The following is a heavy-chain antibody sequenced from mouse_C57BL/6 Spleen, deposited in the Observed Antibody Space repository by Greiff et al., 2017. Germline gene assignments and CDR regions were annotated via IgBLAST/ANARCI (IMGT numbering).Heavy chain of an antibody. D-gene: IGHD2-5*01. J-gene: IGHJ4*01. CDR3: ARDSKDAMDY. Sequence: DVKLQESGPGLVKPSQSLSLTCSVTGYSITSGYYWNWIRQFPGNKLEWMGYISYDGSNNYNPSLKNRISITRDTSKNQFFLKLNSVTTEDTATYYCARDSKDAMDYWGQGTSVTVSS. V-gene: IGHV3-6*01. CDR1: GYSITSGYY. CDR2: ISYDGSN.